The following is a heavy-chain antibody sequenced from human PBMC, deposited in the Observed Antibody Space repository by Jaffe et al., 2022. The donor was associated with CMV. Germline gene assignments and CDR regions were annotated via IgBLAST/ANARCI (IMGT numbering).Heavy chain of an antibody. Sequence: EVQLVESGGGLVQSGGSLRLSCAASGLTVRTNYMSWVRQAPGKGPEWVSIIYGGGSTYYADSVRGRFTISRDNSKNTLYLQMNSLRAEDTAVYYCVRGGGYHSSSAPYDFYYMDVWGKGTTVTASS. CDR1: GLTVRTNY. D-gene: IGHD6-6*01. J-gene: IGHJ6*03. CDR2: IYGGGST. V-gene: IGHV3-66*01. CDR3: VRGGGYHSSSAPYDFYYMDV.